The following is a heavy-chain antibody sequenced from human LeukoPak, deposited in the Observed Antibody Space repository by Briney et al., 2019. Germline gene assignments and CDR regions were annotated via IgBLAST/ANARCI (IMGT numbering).Heavy chain of an antibody. V-gene: IGHV3-30*18. Sequence: GRSLRLSCAASGFTFSSYGMPWVRQAPGKGLEWVAVISYDGSNKYYADSVKGRFTISRDNSKNTLYLQMNSLRAEDTAVYYCAKNAVTTVYYYYGMDVWGQGTTVTVSS. CDR2: ISYDGSNK. CDR1: GFTFSSYG. J-gene: IGHJ6*02. CDR3: AKNAVTTVYYYYGMDV. D-gene: IGHD4-11*01.